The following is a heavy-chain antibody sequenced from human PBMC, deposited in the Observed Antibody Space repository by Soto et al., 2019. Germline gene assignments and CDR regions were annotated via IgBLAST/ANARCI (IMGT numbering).Heavy chain of an antibody. CDR1: GGTFNNYP. J-gene: IGHJ6*02. V-gene: IGHV1-69*01. CDR2: SIPIFGTA. Sequence: QVQLVQSGAEVKKPGSSVKVSCKASGGTFNNYPITWVRQAPGEGLEWMGGSIPIFGTANYAQKFQGRVTISVDESTSTFYIDVSRLRSEDTAVYYCARGRGYSGDDHYYFFDMDGWGQGTTVTVSS. CDR3: ARGRGYSGDDHYYFFDMDG. D-gene: IGHD5-12*01.